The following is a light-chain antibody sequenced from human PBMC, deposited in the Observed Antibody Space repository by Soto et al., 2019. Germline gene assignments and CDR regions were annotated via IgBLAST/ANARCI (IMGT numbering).Light chain of an antibody. CDR3: QPLYSYVPLN. CDR1: QGVGNY. CDR2: DAS. V-gene: IGKV1-9*01. Sequence: DIQLTQSPSFLSSSVGDRVTITCRASQGVGNYLAWYQQRPGKAPNLLIYDASTLHSGVPSRFSGSGSGTDFTLTISSLQPEDFATYDCQPLYSYVPLNFGGGTKVHIK. J-gene: IGKJ4*01.